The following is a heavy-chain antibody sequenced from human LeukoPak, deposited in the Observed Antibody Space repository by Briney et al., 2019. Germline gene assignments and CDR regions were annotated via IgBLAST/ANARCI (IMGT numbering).Heavy chain of an antibody. CDR2: IWYDGGNK. J-gene: IGHJ4*02. V-gene: IGHV3-33*01. CDR3: AREEYSSSWYLPFDY. Sequence: PGGSLRLSCAASGFTFSSYGMHWVRQAPGKGLEWVANIWYDGGNKYYADSVKGRFTISRDNSKNTVYLQMNSLRVEDTAVYYCAREEYSSSWYLPFDYWGQGTLVTVSS. CDR1: GFTFSSYG. D-gene: IGHD6-13*01.